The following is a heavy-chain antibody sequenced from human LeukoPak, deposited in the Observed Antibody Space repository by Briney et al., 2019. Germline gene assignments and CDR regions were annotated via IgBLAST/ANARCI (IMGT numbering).Heavy chain of an antibody. J-gene: IGHJ6*04. CDR3: AELGITMIGGV. V-gene: IGHV3-23*01. CDR1: GFTFSSSA. D-gene: IGHD3-10*02. CDR2: ISGSGDST. Sequence: GGSLRLSCAASGFTFSSSAMSWVRQAPGKGLEWVSSISGSGDSTYYADSVKGRFTISRDNAKNSLYLQMNSLRAEDTAVYYCAELGITMIGGVWGKGTTVTISS.